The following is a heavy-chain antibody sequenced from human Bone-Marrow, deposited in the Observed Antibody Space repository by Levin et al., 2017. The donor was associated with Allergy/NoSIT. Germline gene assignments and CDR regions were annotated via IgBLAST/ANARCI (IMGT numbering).Heavy chain of an antibody. CDR3: AKDRSSSWSFDY. CDR2: ISYDGRNK. D-gene: IGHD6-13*01. Sequence: AGGSLRLSCVASGFTFSRSGMHWVRQAPGKGLEWVAMISYDGRNKCYVDSVKGRFTISRDNSKNTLYLQMNSLRAEDAALYYCAKDRSSSWSFDYWGQGTLVTVSS. J-gene: IGHJ4*02. V-gene: IGHV3-30*18. CDR1: GFTFSRSG.